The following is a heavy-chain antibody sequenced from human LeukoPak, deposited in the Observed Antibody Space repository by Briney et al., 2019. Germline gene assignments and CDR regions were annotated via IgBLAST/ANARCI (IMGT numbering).Heavy chain of an antibody. V-gene: IGHV3-23*01. CDR3: AKGGKWDVTPFDY. CDR2: ISGGGGST. D-gene: IGHD1-26*01. J-gene: IGHJ4*02. CDR1: GFTFGHYS. Sequence: GGSLRLSCAASGFTFGHYSMNWVRQAPGKGLEWVSTISGGGGSTYYADSVKGRFTISRDDSKNTLYLQVNSLRAEDTAVYYCAKGGKWDVTPFDYWGQGTLVTVSS.